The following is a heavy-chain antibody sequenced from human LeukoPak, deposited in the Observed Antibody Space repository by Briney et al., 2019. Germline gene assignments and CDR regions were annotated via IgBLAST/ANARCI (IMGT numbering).Heavy chain of an antibody. CDR3: AKDQQVGAAAYYFDS. CDR1: GFTFSRYG. CDR2: IANDGKDK. Sequence: PGGSLRLSCAASGFTFSRYGLHWVRQAPGKGLEWVAAIANDGKDKKYADSVKGRFTISRDNSKSTLYLQMNSLRAEDTAVYYCAKDQQVGAAAYYFDSWGQGTLVTVSS. V-gene: IGHV3-30*18. J-gene: IGHJ4*02. D-gene: IGHD2-2*01.